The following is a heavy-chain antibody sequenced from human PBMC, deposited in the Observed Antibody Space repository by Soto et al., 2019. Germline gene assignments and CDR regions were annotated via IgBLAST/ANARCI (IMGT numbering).Heavy chain of an antibody. D-gene: IGHD6-6*01. CDR1: GYTFTSYD. CDR2: MNPNSGNT. Sequence: QVQLVQSGAEVKKPGASVKVSCKASGYTFTSYDINWVRQATGQGLEWMGWMNPNSGNTGYAQKXQGRVTMPRNXXIXKXXMELSSLRSEDTAVYYCARGTKNTAARPRLYYFDYWGQGTLVTVSS. J-gene: IGHJ4*02. CDR3: ARGTKNTAARPRLYYFDY. V-gene: IGHV1-8*01.